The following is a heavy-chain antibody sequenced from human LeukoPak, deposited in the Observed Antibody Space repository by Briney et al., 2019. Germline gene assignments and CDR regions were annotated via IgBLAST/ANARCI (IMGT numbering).Heavy chain of an antibody. J-gene: IGHJ3*01. D-gene: IGHD1-26*01. CDR2: INHSGSS. V-gene: IGHV4-34*01. Sequence: SETLSLTCAVYGGSFSGYCWNWIRQPPGKGLEWIGEINHSGSSNYNPSLKSRITISVDTSKNQFSLNLSSVTAADTAVYYCARASIVGAKRTRSGAFDLWGQGTMVTVSS. CDR3: ARASIVGAKRTRSGAFDL. CDR1: GGSFSGYC.